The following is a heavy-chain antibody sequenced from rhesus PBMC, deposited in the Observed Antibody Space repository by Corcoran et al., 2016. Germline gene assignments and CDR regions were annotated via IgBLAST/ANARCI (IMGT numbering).Heavy chain of an antibody. CDR1: GFTFSDYY. J-gene: IGHJ1*01. V-gene: IGHV3-184*02. Sequence: EVQLAESGGGLVQPGGSLRLSCAASGFTFSDYYMYWVRQAPGKGRNGVGSIGSKSYGVKADNAASVKGRFTISRDDSKSIAYLQMSSLKTEDTAVYYCTSSYCSSTYCSSLYFEFWGQGALVTVSS. CDR3: TSSYCSSTYCSSLYFEF. D-gene: IGHD2-15*01. CDR2: IGSKSYGVKA.